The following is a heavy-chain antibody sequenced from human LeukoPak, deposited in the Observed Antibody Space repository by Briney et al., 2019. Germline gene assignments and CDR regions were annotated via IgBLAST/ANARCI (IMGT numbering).Heavy chain of an antibody. Sequence: SETLSLTCTVSGGSISSYYWSWIRQPPGKGLEWIGYIYTSGSTNYNPSLKSRVTISVDMSKNQFSLKLSSVTAADTAVYYCARRAKYYYYMDVWGKGTTVTVSS. J-gene: IGHJ6*03. CDR1: GGSISSYY. CDR2: IYTSGST. CDR3: ARRAKYYYYMDV. D-gene: IGHD4/OR15-4a*01. V-gene: IGHV4-4*09.